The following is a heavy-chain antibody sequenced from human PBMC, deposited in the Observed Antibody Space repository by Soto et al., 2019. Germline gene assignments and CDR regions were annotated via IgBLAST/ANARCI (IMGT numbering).Heavy chain of an antibody. CDR1: GYTFTSYY. V-gene: IGHV1-46*01. D-gene: IGHD6-19*01. J-gene: IGHJ3*02. CDR3: ASTGYSSGWDAFDI. CDR2: INPNDGST. Sequence: ASVKVSCKTSGYTFTSYYMHWVRQAPGQGLEWMGIINPNDGSTSYAQKLQGRVTMTRDTSTSTAYMELRSLRSDDTAVYYCASTGYSSGWDAFDIWGQGTIVT.